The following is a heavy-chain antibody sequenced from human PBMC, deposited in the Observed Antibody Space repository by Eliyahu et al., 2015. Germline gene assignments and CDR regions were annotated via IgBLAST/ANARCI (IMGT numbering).Heavy chain of an antibody. D-gene: IGHD4-17*01. V-gene: IGHV1-8*01. CDR2: MNPNSGNT. CDR1: GYTXTSYD. CDR3: ARSLTSTTVTFDL. Sequence: QVQLVQSGAEVKKPGASVKVSCKASGYTXTSYDINWVRQATGQGLEXMGWMNPNSGNTGYAQKFQGRVTMTRNTSIXTAYMELSSLRSEDTAVYYCARSLTSTTVTFDLWGRGTLVTVSS. J-gene: IGHJ2*01.